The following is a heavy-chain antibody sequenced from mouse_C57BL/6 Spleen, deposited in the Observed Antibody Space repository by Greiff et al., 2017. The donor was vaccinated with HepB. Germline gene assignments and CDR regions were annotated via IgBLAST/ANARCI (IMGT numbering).Heavy chain of an antibody. CDR3: ARELYYGNSYYFDY. CDR1: GFTFSDYG. J-gene: IGHJ2*01. Sequence: VQLKESGGGLVKPGGSLKLSCAASGFTFSDYGMHWVRQAPEKGLEWVAYISSGSSTIYYADTVKGRFTISRDNAKNTLFLQMTRLRSEDTAMYYCARELYYGNSYYFDYWGQGTTLTVSS. CDR2: ISSGSSTI. D-gene: IGHD2-1*01. V-gene: IGHV5-17*01.